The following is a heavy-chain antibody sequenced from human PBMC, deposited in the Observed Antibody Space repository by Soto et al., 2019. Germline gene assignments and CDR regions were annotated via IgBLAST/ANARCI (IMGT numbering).Heavy chain of an antibody. J-gene: IGHJ6*04. D-gene: IGHD5-18*01. Sequence: TLSLTCTVSRGSISSGSYYWRWINKHPGKGLEWIGYIYYSGSTYYNPSLKSRVTISVDTSKNQFSLKLSSVTAADTAVYYCARDRGQLWLKSITPDYYYGMDVCGEGTTVTVTS. V-gene: IGHV4-31*03. CDR3: ARDRGQLWLKSITPDYYYGMDV. CDR2: IYYSGST. CDR1: RGSISSGSYY.